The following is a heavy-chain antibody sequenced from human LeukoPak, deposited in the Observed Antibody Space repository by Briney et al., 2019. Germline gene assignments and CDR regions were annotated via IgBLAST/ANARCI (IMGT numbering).Heavy chain of an antibody. CDR1: GGSISSSSYY. D-gene: IGHD3-22*01. CDR3: GGSRHYNYDGGGGGGFNH. V-gene: IGHV4-39*01. Sequence: SETLSLTCTVSGGSISSSSYYWGWIRQPPGKGLEWIGSIYYSGSTYYNPSLKSRVTISVDTSKNQFSLKLSSVTAADTAVYYGGGSRHYNYDGGGGGGFNHWGQGPLV. CDR2: IYYSGST. J-gene: IGHJ4*02.